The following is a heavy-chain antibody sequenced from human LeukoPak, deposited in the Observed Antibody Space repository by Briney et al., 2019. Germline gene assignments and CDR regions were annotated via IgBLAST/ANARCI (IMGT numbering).Heavy chain of an antibody. CDR3: ARAGYCSGGSCLDAFDT. CDR1: GGSFSGYY. CDR2: INHSGST. D-gene: IGHD2-15*01. J-gene: IGHJ3*02. Sequence: SETLSLTCAVYGGSFSGYYWSWIRQPPGKGLEWIGEINHSGSTNYNPSLKSRVTISVDTSKNQFSLKLSSVTAADTAVYYCARAGYCSGGSCLDAFDTWGQGTMVTVSS. V-gene: IGHV4-34*01.